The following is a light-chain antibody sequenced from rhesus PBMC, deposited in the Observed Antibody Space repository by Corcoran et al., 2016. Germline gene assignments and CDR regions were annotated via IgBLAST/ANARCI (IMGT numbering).Light chain of an antibody. V-gene: IGKV1-33*01. CDR3: PQRYSYPVT. Sequence: DIHMTQSPSSLSASVGDKVTITCRASQGITKDLAWYQQKPGKAPKLLIYAASNLQSGVPSRFSGNGSGTDFTLTISSLQPEDFAVYYCPQRYSYPVTFGPGTKLDIK. J-gene: IGKJ3*01. CDR2: AAS. CDR1: QGITKD.